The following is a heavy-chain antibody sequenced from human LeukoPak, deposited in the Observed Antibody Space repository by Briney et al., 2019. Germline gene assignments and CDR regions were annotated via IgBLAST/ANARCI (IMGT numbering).Heavy chain of an antibody. CDR3: ASADTAMVNDY. D-gene: IGHD5-18*01. V-gene: IGHV3-74*01. CDR1: GFTFSSYW. J-gene: IGHJ4*02. Sequence: PGGSLRLSXAASGFTFSSYWMHWVRQAPGKGLVWVSRINSDGSSTSYADSVKGRFTISRDNAKNTLYLQMNSLRAEDTAVYYCASADTAMVNDYWGQGTLVTVSS. CDR2: INSDGSST.